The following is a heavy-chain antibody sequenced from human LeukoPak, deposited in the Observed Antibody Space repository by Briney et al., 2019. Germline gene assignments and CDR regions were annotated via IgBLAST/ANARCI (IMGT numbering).Heavy chain of an antibody. V-gene: IGHV3-30*12. Sequence: GALRLSWAASGFPFFSYGMHCVRQAPGKGLEWGAVISYDGSNANYADSVKGRFTISRANSKNTVYLQMTSLRADDTAVYYCARGCGGDCYSFDFWGQGTLVTVSS. J-gene: IGHJ4*02. D-gene: IGHD2-21*02. CDR2: ISYDGSNA. CDR1: GFPFFSYG. CDR3: ARGCGGDCYSFDF.